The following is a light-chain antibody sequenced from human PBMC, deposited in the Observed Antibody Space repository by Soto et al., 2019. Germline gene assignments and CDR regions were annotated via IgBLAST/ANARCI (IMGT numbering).Light chain of an antibody. CDR2: DVN. Sequence: QSVLTQPRSVSGSPGQSVTISCTGTSSDVGGYNYVSWYQQHPGKAPKFMIYDVNQRPSGVPDRFSGSKSGNTASLTISGLQAEDEADYYWCSYAGRYSWVFGGGTKLTVL. CDR1: SSDVGGYNY. J-gene: IGLJ3*02. V-gene: IGLV2-11*01. CDR3: CSYAGRYSWV.